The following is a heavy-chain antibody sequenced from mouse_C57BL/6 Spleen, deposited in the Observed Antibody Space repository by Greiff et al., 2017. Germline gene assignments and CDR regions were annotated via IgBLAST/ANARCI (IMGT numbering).Heavy chain of an antibody. CDR1: GYTFTSYG. Sequence: QVTLKESGAELARPGASVKLSCKASGYTFTSYGISWVKQRTGQGLEWIGEIYPRSGNTYYNEKFKGKATLTADKSSSTAYMELRSLTSEDSAVYFCAKNYGSSYMAWFAYWGQGTLVTVSA. CDR3: AKNYGSSYMAWFAY. CDR2: IYPRSGNT. J-gene: IGHJ3*01. D-gene: IGHD1-1*01. V-gene: IGHV1-81*01.